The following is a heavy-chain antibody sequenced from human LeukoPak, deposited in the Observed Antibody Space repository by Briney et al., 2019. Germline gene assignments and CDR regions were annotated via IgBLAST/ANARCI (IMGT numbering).Heavy chain of an antibody. V-gene: IGHV5-51*01. CDR2: IYPGDSDT. CDR1: GYSFTSYW. Sequence: GESLKISCKGSGYSFTSYWIGWVRQMPGKGLEWMGIIYPGDSDTRYSPSFQGQVTISADKSISTAYLQWSSLKASDTAMYYCARRQYSGSDSLKSYFDYWGQGTLVTVSS. D-gene: IGHD5-12*01. J-gene: IGHJ4*02. CDR3: ARRQYSGSDSLKSYFDY.